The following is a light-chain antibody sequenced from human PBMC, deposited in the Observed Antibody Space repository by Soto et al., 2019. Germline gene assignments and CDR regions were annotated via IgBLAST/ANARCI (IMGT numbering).Light chain of an antibody. CDR2: AAS. J-gene: IGKJ5*01. V-gene: IGKV1-39*01. Sequence: DIQMTQSPSTLSASVGDRVTLTCRASQSISSWLAWYQQKPGKAPKLLIYAASSLQSGVPSRFSGSGSGTDFTLTISSLQPEDFATFYCQQSYSTPITFGQGTRLEIK. CDR3: QQSYSTPIT. CDR1: QSISSW.